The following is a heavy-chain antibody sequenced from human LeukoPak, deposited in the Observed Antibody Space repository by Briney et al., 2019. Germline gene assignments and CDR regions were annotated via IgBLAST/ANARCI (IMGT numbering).Heavy chain of an antibody. CDR3: ASGRFLEWLLSPRPFDY. J-gene: IGHJ4*02. V-gene: IGHV4-39*01. CDR2: IYYSGST. D-gene: IGHD3-3*01. Sequence: SEILSLTCTVSGGSISSSSHYWGWIRQPPGKGLEWIGSIYYSGSTYYNPSPKSRVTISVDTSKNQFSLKLSSVTAADTAVYYCASGRFLEWLLSPRPFDYWGQGTLVTVSS. CDR1: GGSISSSSHY.